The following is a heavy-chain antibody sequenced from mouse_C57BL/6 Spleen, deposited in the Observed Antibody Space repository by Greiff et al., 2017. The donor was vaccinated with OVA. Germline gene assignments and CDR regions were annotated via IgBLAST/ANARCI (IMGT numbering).Heavy chain of an antibody. V-gene: IGHV5-16*01. CDR2: INYDGSST. CDR1: GFTFSDYY. Sequence: EVQRVESEGGLVQPGSSMKLSCTASGFTFSDYYMAWVRQVPEKGLEWVANINYDGSSTYYLDSLKSRFIISRDNAKNILYLQMSSLKSEDTATYYCARGGTMITTGSYYFDYWGQGTTLTVSS. J-gene: IGHJ2*01. D-gene: IGHD2-4*01. CDR3: ARGGTMITTGSYYFDY.